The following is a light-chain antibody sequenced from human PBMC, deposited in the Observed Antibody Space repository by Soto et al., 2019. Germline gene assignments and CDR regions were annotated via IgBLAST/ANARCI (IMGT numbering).Light chain of an antibody. J-gene: IGKJ5*01. Sequence: EIVFTQSPGTLSLSPRERATLSCRASQSVSSSYLAWYQQKPGQAHRLILYGASSRATGIPDRFSGSGSGTDFTLTISRLEPEDFAVYYGQQYGSSPTITFGQGTRVEIK. CDR3: QQYGSSPTIT. CDR2: GAS. V-gene: IGKV3-20*01. CDR1: QSVSSSY.